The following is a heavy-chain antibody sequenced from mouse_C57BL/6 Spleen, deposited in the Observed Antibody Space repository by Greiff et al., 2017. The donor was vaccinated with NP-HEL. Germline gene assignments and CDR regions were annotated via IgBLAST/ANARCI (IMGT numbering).Heavy chain of an antibody. V-gene: IGHV5-4*01. CDR2: ISDGGSYT. Sequence: EVQLVESGGGLVKPGGSLKLSCAASGFTFSSYAMSWVRQTPEKRLEWVATISDGGSYTYYPDNVKGRFTISRDNAKNNLYLQMSHLKSEDTAMYYCARDEGDYSNYFDYWGQGTTLTVSS. D-gene: IGHD2-5*01. CDR1: GFTFSSYA. CDR3: ARDEGDYSNYFDY. J-gene: IGHJ2*01.